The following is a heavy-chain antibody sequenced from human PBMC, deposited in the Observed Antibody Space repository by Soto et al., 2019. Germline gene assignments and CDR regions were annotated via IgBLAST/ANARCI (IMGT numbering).Heavy chain of an antibody. V-gene: IGHV3-48*01. Sequence: PGGSLRLSCAASGFTFSSYSMNWVRQAPGKGLEWVSYISSSSSTIYYADSVKGRFTISRDNSKNSLYLQMNSLRAEDTAVYYCARDPVPLQPLYSSSSSLDYWGQGTLVTVSS. J-gene: IGHJ4*02. D-gene: IGHD6-6*01. CDR2: ISSSSSTI. CDR3: ARDPVPLQPLYSSSSSLDY. CDR1: GFTFSSYS.